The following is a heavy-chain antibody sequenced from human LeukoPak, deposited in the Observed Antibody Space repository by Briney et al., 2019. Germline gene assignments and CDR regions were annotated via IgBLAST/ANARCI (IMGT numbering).Heavy chain of an antibody. CDR2: IIPIFGTA. V-gene: IGHV1-69*05. CDR1: GGTFSSYA. J-gene: IGHJ4*02. CDR3: ARNLHYYDSSGYFDY. Sequence: ASVKVSCKASGGTFSSYAISWVRQAPGQGLEWMGRIIPIFGTANYAQKFQGRVTITTDESTSTAYMELSSLRSEDTAVYYCARNLHYYDSSGYFDYWGQGTLVTVSS. D-gene: IGHD3-22*01.